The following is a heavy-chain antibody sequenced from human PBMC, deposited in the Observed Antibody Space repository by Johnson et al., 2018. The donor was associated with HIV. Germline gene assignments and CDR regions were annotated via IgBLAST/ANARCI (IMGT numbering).Heavy chain of an antibody. D-gene: IGHD3-22*01. J-gene: IGHJ3*02. Sequence: QVQLVESGGGVVQPGRSLRLSCAASGFTFSSYGMHWVRQAPGKGLEWVAVISYDGSNKYYADSVKGRFTISRDNSKNTLYLQMNSLRPEDTAVYYCAKTLGYDSSGYHDGFDIWGQGTLVTVSS. V-gene: IGHV3-30*18. CDR1: GFTFSSYG. CDR3: AKTLGYDSSGYHDGFDI. CDR2: ISYDGSNK.